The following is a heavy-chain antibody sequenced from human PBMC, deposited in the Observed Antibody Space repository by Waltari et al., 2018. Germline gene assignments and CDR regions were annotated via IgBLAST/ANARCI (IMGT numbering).Heavy chain of an antibody. CDR1: GGSISSHY. CDR3: ASLTRGGTWIYLGY. J-gene: IGHJ4*02. CDR2: IYYSGST. D-gene: IGHD5-12*01. V-gene: IGHV4-59*11. Sequence: QVQLQESGPGLVKPSETLSLTCTVSGGSISSHYWSWIRQPPGKGLEWIGYIYYSGSTNYNPSLKSRVTISVDTSKNQFSLKLSSVTAADTAVYYCASLTRGGTWIYLGYWGQGTLVTVSS.